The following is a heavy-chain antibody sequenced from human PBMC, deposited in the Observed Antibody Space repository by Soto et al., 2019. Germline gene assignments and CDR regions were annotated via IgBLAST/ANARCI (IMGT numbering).Heavy chain of an antibody. D-gene: IGHD6-13*01. J-gene: IGHJ4*02. CDR3: ARELVAAAAPFDY. CDR2: ISSSSSYI. Sequence: GGSLSLSCAASGFTFSSYSMNWVRQAPGKGLEWVSSISSSSSYIYYADSVKGRFTISRDNAKNSLYLQMNSLRAEDTAVYYCARELVAAAAPFDYWGQGTLVTVSS. V-gene: IGHV3-21*01. CDR1: GFTFSSYS.